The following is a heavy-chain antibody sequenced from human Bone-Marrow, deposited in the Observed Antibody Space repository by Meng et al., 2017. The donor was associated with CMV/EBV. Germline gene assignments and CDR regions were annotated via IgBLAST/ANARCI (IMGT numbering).Heavy chain of an antibody. Sequence: SVKVSCKDSGGTFSSYPISWVREAPGQGLEWMGRINPILGIANYAQKVQGRVTITADKSTSTAYMELSSLRSEDTAVYYCANHCSSTSCSLGGNWFDPWGQGNLVTVSS. V-gene: IGHV1-69*02. D-gene: IGHD2-2*01. CDR2: INPILGIA. J-gene: IGHJ5*02. CDR1: GGTFSSYP. CDR3: ANHCSSTSCSLGGNWFDP.